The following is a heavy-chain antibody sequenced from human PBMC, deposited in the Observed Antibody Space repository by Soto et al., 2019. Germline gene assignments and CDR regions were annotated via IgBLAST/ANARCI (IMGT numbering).Heavy chain of an antibody. Sequence: SETLSLTCTVSGGSISSYYWSLIRQPPGKGLEWIGYIYYSGSTNYNPSLKSRVTISVDTSKNQFSLKLSSVTAADTAVYYCARATLDYGDYDYYYYMDVWGKGTTVTVSS. CDR3: ARATLDYGDYDYYYYMDV. CDR2: IYYSGST. CDR1: GGSISSYY. D-gene: IGHD4-17*01. V-gene: IGHV4-59*08. J-gene: IGHJ6*03.